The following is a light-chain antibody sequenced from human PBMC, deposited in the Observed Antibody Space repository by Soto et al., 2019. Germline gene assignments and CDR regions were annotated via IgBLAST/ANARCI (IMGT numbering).Light chain of an antibody. CDR3: CSYTGRYSVV. J-gene: IGLJ2*01. Sequence: QSALTQPRSVSGSPGQSVTISCTGTSSDVGAYDYVFWYKQYPGKAPKLMIYDVTQRPSGVPDRFSGSKFGNTASLLISGLQAEDEADYDCCSYTGRYSVVFGGGTKLTVL. CDR1: SSDVGAYDY. CDR2: DVT. V-gene: IGLV2-11*01.